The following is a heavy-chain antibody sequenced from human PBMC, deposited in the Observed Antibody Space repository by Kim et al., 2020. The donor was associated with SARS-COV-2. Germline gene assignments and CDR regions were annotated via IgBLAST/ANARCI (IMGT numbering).Heavy chain of an antibody. Sequence: GGSLRLSCAASGFTFSSYGMHWVRQAPGKGLEWVAVIWYDGSNKYYADSVKGRFTISRDNSKNTLYLQMNSLRAEDTAVYYCGGYCSGGSCYMPSYYYYGMDVWGQGTTVTVSS. J-gene: IGHJ6*02. D-gene: IGHD2-15*01. CDR1: GFTFSSYG. V-gene: IGHV3-33*01. CDR3: GGYCSGGSCYMPSYYYYGMDV. CDR2: IWYDGSNK.